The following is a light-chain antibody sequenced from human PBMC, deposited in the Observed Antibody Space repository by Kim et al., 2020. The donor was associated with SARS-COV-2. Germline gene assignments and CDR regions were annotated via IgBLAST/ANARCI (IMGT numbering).Light chain of an antibody. Sequence: IQMTQSPSSLSAYVGDRVTITCRASQSMTNYLNWYQQKPGKAPKLLIYAASSLHTGVPSRFSGSGSGRDFTLTISNLQPEDFATYYCQQTYSTPRTFGQGTKVDIK. CDR2: AAS. V-gene: IGKV1-39*01. CDR1: QSMTNY. J-gene: IGKJ1*01. CDR3: QQTYSTPRT.